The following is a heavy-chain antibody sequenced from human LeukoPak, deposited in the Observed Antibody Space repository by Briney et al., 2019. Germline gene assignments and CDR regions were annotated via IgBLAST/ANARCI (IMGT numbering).Heavy chain of an antibody. J-gene: IGHJ5*02. CDR2: INPNSGGT. Sequence: ASVKVSCKAFGYTFTGYYMHWVRQAPGQGLEWMGWINPNSGGTNYAQKFQGRVTMTRDTSNSTAYMELSRLRSDDTAVYYCARKGIAAAWFDPWGQGTLVTVSS. D-gene: IGHD6-13*01. CDR3: ARKGIAAAWFDP. V-gene: IGHV1-2*02. CDR1: GYTFTGYY.